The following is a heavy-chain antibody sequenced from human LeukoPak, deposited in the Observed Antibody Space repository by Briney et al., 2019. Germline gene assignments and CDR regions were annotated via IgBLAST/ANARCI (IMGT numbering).Heavy chain of an antibody. CDR1: GFTFSSYV. V-gene: IGHV3-30*18. CDR2: ISSDENNK. J-gene: IGHJ4*02. D-gene: IGHD3-10*01. CDR3: AKKGYAGSGTYSYYFDY. Sequence: PGRSLRLSCAASGFTFSSYVMHWVRQAPGKGLEWVALISSDENNKYHADSVKGRFTISRDNSKNTLFLQMNSLRAEDTAVYYCAKKGYAGSGTYSYYFDYWGQGTLVTVSS.